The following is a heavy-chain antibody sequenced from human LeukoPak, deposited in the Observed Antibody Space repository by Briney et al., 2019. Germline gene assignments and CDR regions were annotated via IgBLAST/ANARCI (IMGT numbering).Heavy chain of an antibody. CDR1: GYTFTGYY. CDR3: ARDHRENYYDISGYYRYLHY. D-gene: IGHD3-22*01. CDR2: INPNSGGK. Sequence: GGSVKVSCKASGYTFTGYYMHWGRQAPGQGPEWMGRINPNSGGKNSAQKFQGRVTMTRATSISTAYMDLSRLRSDDTAVYYCARDHRENYYDISGYYRYLHYWGQGTLVTVSS. V-gene: IGHV1-2*06. J-gene: IGHJ4*02.